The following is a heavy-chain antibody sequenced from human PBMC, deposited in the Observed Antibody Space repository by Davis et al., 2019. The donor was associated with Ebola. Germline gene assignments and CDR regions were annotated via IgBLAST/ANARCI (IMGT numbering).Heavy chain of an antibody. CDR2: INYSGRT. J-gene: IGHJ4*02. D-gene: IGHD3-16*01. CDR1: GGSISSHY. CDR3: ARVGGDGSSHLEGLDS. V-gene: IGHV4-59*11. Sequence: MPSETLSLTCTVSGGSISSHYWSWVRQPPGKGLKWIADINYSGRTNYNPSLASRVTISIATSRNQFSLNLRSVTAADTAVYYCARVGGDGSSHLEGLDSWGQGTLVTVSS.